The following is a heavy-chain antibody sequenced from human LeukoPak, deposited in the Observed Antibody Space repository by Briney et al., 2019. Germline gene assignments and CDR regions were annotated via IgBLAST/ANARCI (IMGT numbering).Heavy chain of an antibody. CDR2: IDHSGST. CDR1: GGSFSGYY. J-gene: IGHJ3*02. Sequence: SETLSLTCAVYGGSFSGYYWSWIRQPPGKGLEWIGEIDHSGSTNYNPSLKSRVTIPVDTSKNQFSLKLSSVTAEDTAVYYCARDPTWSSGWIPDGFDIWGQGAMVTVSS. CDR3: ARDPTWSSGWIPDGFDI. D-gene: IGHD6-19*01. V-gene: IGHV4-34*01.